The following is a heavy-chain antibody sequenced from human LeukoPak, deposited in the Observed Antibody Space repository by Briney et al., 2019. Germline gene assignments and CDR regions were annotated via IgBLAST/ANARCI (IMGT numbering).Heavy chain of an antibody. J-gene: IGHJ4*02. CDR2: LSASGDYT. CDR3: AKGDGSGTHY. V-gene: IGHV3-23*01. D-gene: IGHD3-10*01. Sequence: GGSLRLSCAGSGFSFSSYDMGWLRQAPGKGLEWVAALSASGDYTEYADSVKGRFTISRDNSKNTLYLQMNSLRAEDTAAYYCAKGDGSGTHYWGQGTLVTASS. CDR1: GFSFSSYD.